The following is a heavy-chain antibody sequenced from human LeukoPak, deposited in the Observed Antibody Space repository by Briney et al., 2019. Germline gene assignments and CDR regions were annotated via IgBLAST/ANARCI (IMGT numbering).Heavy chain of an antibody. D-gene: IGHD3-10*01. CDR3: AREIYGSGSYYFDY. J-gene: IGHJ4*02. CDR1: GGSISSYD. CDR2: IYISGNT. Sequence: SETLSLTCTVSGGSISSYDWSWIRQPAGKGLEWIGRIYISGNTYYNSSLKSRVTMSVDTSKNQLSLKLSSVSAADTAVHYCAREIYGSGSYYFDYWGQGTLVTVSS. V-gene: IGHV4-4*07.